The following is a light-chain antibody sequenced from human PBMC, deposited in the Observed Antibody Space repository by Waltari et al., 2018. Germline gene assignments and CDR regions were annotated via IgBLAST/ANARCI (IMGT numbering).Light chain of an antibody. V-gene: IGKV3-11*01. CDR2: DAS. CDR3: QQRYNWPPLT. J-gene: IGKJ4*01. Sequence: EIVLTQSPATLSLSPGERATLSCRASQSVRTYLAWYQQKPGQAPRLLIYDASNRATGIPARFSGSGSGTVFTLTISSLEPEDFAVYYCQQRYNWPPLTFGGGTKVEIK. CDR1: QSVRTY.